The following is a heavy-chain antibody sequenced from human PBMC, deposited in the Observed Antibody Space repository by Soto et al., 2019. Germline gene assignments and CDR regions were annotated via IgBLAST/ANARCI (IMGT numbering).Heavy chain of an antibody. D-gene: IGHD2-2*01. Sequence: ASVKVSCKASGYTFTSSYMHWVRQAPGQGLEWMGIINPSGGSTSYAQKFQGRVTMTRDTSTSTVYVELSSLRSEDTAVYYCARVVVVLAAPVSYYYGMDVWGQGTTVTIS. CDR3: ARVVVVLAAPVSYYYGMDV. V-gene: IGHV1-46*01. CDR1: GYTFTSSY. CDR2: INPSGGST. J-gene: IGHJ6*02.